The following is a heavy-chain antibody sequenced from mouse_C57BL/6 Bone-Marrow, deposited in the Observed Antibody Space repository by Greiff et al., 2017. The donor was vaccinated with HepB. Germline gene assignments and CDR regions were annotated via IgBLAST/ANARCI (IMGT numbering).Heavy chain of an antibody. CDR2: ISSGGSYT. J-gene: IGHJ4*01. CDR3: ARHGIPMDY. V-gene: IGHV5-6*01. Sequence: EVQVVESGGDLVKPGGSLKLSCAASGFTFSSYGMSWVRQTPDKRLEWVATISSGGSYTYYPDSVKGRFTISSDNAKNTLYLQMSSLKSEDTAMYYCARHGIPMDYWGQGTSVTVSS. CDR1: GFTFSSYG.